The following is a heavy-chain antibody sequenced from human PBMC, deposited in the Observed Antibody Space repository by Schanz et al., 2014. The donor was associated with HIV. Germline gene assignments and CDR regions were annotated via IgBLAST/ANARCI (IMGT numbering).Heavy chain of an antibody. CDR3: AREYYSRNWNWFDP. CDR1: GFTLTSYG. Sequence: QVQLVESGGGVVQPGRSLRLSCVVAGFTLTSYGMHWVRQAPGKGLEWVAVIWYDGTNIDYADSVKGRFTVSRDNSKNMLYLQMNSLRAEDTAVYYCAREYYSRNWNWFDPWGQGTLVTVSS. D-gene: IGHD6-13*01. J-gene: IGHJ5*02. V-gene: IGHV3-33*08. CDR2: IWYDGTNI.